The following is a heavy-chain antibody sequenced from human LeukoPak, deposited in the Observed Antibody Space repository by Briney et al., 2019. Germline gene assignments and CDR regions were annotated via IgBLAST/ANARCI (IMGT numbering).Heavy chain of an antibody. J-gene: IGHJ4*02. Sequence: GGSLRLSCAASGFTFSSYAMSWVRQAPGKGLEWVSRINSDGSSINYADSVKGRFTISRDNAKNTLYLQVNSLRAEDTAVYYCARVGATTWYWGQGTLVTVSS. CDR3: ARVGATTWY. D-gene: IGHD1-26*01. CDR1: GFTFSSYA. CDR2: INSDGSSI. V-gene: IGHV3-74*01.